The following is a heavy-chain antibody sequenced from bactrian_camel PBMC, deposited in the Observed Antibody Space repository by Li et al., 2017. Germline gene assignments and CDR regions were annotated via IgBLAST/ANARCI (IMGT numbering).Heavy chain of an antibody. CDR2: IYTGGYST. CDR3: AAVSRRYTRYPPLIKDEYKF. V-gene: IGHV3S54*01. Sequence: HVQLVESGGGSVQAGGSLRLSCVASGYTYSSNCMGWFRQAPGNEREGIAVIYTGGYSTYYADSVKGRFTISKDNAKNTLYLQMNSLTPEDTAMYYCAAVSRRYTRYPPLIKDEYKFWGRGTQVTVS. J-gene: IGHJ4*01. D-gene: IGHD6*01. CDR1: GYTYSSNC.